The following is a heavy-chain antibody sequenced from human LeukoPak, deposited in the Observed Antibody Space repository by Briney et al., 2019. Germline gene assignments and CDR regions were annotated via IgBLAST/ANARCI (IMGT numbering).Heavy chain of an antibody. J-gene: IGHJ4*02. CDR3: ARAHGSGYDYTFDY. Sequence: GGSLRLSCAASGFTFSDYYMSWIRQAPGKGLEWVSYISSSGSTIYYADSVKGRFTISRGNAKNSLYLQMNSLRAEDTAVYYCARAHGSGYDYTFDYWGQGTLVTVSS. CDR2: ISSSGSTI. V-gene: IGHV3-11*01. CDR1: GFTFSDYY. D-gene: IGHD5-12*01.